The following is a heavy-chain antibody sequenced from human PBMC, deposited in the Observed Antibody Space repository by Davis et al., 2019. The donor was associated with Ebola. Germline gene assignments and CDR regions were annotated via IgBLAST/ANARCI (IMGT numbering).Heavy chain of an antibody. J-gene: IGHJ4*02. CDR1: GFTFSSYA. D-gene: IGHD6-13*01. CDR2: IYYSGST. CDR3: ARGTAAARHGDY. V-gene: IGHV4-39*01. Sequence: PGGSLRLSCAASGFTFSSYAMSWVRQAPGKGLEWIGSIYYSGSTYYNPSLKSRVTISVDTSKNQFSLKLSSVTAADTAVYYCARGTAAARHGDYWGQGTLVTVSS.